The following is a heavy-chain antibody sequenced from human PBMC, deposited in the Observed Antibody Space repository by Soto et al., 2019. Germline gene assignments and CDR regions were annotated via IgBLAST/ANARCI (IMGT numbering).Heavy chain of an antibody. J-gene: IGHJ4*02. V-gene: IGHV4-39*01. CDR3: ARIXADYDFWSGQYYFDY. CDR2: IYYSGST. Sequence: PSETLSLTCTVSGGSISSSSYYWGWIRQPPGKGLEWIGSIYYSGSTYYNPSLKSRVTISVDTSKNQFSLKLSSVTAADTAVYYCARIXADYDFWSGQYYFDYWGQGTLVTVSS. CDR1: GGSISSSSYY. D-gene: IGHD3-3*01.